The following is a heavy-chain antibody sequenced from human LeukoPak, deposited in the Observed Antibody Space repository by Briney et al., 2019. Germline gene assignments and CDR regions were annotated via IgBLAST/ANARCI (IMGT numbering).Heavy chain of an antibody. CDR2: INHSGNT. V-gene: IGHV4-34*01. D-gene: IGHD5-12*01. J-gene: IGHJ4*02. CDR3: ARSDSGYDYYFDY. Sequence: SETLSLTCAVYSGSFSDYYWSWIRLSPGKGLEWIGEINHSGNTHYSSALKSRVTISVDTSKNQFSLKLSSVTAADTAVYYCARSDSGYDYYFDYWGQGTLVTVSS. CDR1: SGSFSDYY.